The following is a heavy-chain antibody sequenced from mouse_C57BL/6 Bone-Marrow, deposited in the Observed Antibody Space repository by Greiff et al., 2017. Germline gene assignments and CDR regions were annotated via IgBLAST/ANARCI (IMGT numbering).Heavy chain of an antibody. CDR3: ARFAIYYYGSSPAWFAY. V-gene: IGHV1-52*01. CDR2: IDPSDSET. D-gene: IGHD1-1*01. CDR1: GYTFTSYW. J-gene: IGHJ3*01. Sequence: QVQLQQPGAELVRPGSSVKLSCKASGYTFTSYWMHWVKQRPIQGLEWIGNIDPSDSETHYNQKFKDKATLTVDKSSSTAYMQLSSLTSEDSAVYYCARFAIYYYGSSPAWFAYWGQGTLVTVSA.